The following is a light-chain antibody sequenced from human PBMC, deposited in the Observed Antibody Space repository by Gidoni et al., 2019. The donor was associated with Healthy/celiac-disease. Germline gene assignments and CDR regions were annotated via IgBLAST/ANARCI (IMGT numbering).Light chain of an antibody. CDR3: QQRSNWPSLVT. V-gene: IGKV3-11*01. J-gene: IGKJ3*01. CDR1: QSVSSY. Sequence: EIVFTQSPATLSSSPGERATLSCRASQSVSSYLAWYQQKPGQAPRLLIYDASDRATGIPARFSGSGSGTDFALTISSLEPEDFAVYYCQQRSNWPSLVTFGPXTKVDIK. CDR2: DAS.